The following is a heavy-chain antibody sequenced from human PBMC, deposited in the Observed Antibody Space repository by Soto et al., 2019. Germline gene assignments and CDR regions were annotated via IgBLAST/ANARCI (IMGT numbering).Heavy chain of an antibody. CDR3: ARDWDYYGSGSTFQH. V-gene: IGHV1-18*01. D-gene: IGHD3-10*01. Sequence: QVQLVQSGAEVKKPGASVKVSCKASGYTFSSYGISWVRQAPGQGLEWMGWISAYNGNTNYEQKLQGRVTMTTDTSTRTAYVALRSLRSDDTAVYYCARDWDYYGSGSTFQHWGQGTLVTVSS. J-gene: IGHJ1*01. CDR1: GYTFSSYG. CDR2: ISAYNGNT.